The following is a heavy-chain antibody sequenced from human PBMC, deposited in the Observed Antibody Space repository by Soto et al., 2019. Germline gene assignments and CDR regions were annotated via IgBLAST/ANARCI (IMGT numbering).Heavy chain of an antibody. CDR1: GFTFSSYA. D-gene: IGHD6-13*01. Sequence: GGSLRLSCAASGFTFSSYAMSWLRQAPGKGLEWGSAISGSGGSTYYADSVKGRFTIYRDNSKNTLYLQMNSLRAEDTAVYYCAKGDAGSSWYYFDYWGQGALVTVSS. V-gene: IGHV3-23*01. J-gene: IGHJ4*02. CDR3: AKGDAGSSWYYFDY. CDR2: ISGSGGST.